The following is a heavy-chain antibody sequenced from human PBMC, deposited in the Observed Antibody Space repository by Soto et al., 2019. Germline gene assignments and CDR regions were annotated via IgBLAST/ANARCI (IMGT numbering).Heavy chain of an antibody. CDR3: ARAGMVANFYYYYGMDV. Sequence: GGSLRLSCAASGFTLSGSVIYWVRQASGKGLEWVSLIHSGGSTDYADSVRGRFTISRDNSKNTLYLQMNSLRAEDTAVYYCARAGMVANFYYYYGMDVWGQGTTVTVSS. J-gene: IGHJ6*02. D-gene: IGHD5-12*01. CDR1: GFTLSGSV. CDR2: IHSGGST. V-gene: IGHV3-53*01.